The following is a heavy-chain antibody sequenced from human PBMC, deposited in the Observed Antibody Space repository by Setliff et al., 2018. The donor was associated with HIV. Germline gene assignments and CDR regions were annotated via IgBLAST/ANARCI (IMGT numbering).Heavy chain of an antibody. CDR1: GFTFSSYG. CDR3: ARDSPPSHFDY. Sequence: GGSLRLSCAASGFTFSSYGMHWVRQAPGKGLEWVAVIWYDGSNKYYADSVRGRFTISRDNYKNTLYLQMNSLRPEDTAVYYCARDSPPSHFDYWGQGILVTVSS. J-gene: IGHJ4*02. V-gene: IGHV3-33*01. CDR2: IWYDGSNK.